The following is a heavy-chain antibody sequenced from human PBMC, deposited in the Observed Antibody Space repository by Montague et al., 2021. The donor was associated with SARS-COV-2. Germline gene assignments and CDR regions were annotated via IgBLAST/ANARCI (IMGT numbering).Heavy chain of an antibody. Sequence: QSVAEVKTPGESLRISCKGSGYSFTSYWISWVRQMPGKGLEWKGRIDPRDSYTNYSPSFQGHVTISADKSISTAYLQWSSLKASDTAMYYCARRGAPAGYCSSTSCPYYFDYWGQGTLVTVSS. J-gene: IGHJ4*02. V-gene: IGHV5-10-1*01. D-gene: IGHD2-2*01. CDR2: IDPRDSYT. CDR1: GYSFTSYW. CDR3: ARRGAPAGYCSSTSCPYYFDY.